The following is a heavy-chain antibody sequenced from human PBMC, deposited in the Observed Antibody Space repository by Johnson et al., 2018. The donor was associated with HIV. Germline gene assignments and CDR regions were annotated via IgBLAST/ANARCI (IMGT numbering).Heavy chain of an antibody. CDR2: ISWNSGSI. CDR3: AKDYFGITIFPYAFDI. J-gene: IGHJ3*02. V-gene: IGHV3-9*01. CDR1: GFTFDDYG. Sequence: VQLVESGGGVVRPGGSLRLSCTGSGFTFDDYGMHWVRQAPGKGLEWVSGISWNSGSIDYADSVKGRFTISRDNAQNSLYLQMNSLRPEDTALYYCAKDYFGITIFPYAFDIWGQGTMVTVSS. D-gene: IGHD3-3*01.